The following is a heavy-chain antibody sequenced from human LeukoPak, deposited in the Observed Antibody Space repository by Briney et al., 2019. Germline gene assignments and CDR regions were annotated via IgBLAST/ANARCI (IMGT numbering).Heavy chain of an antibody. CDR3: ARDGITMVRGVFDY. CDR2: IKQDGSEK. Sequence: GGSLRLSCAASGFTFSSYWMSWVRQAPGKGLEWVANIKQDGSEKYYVDSVKGRFTISRDNAKNSLYLQMNSLRAEDTAVYYCARDGITMVRGVFDYWGQGTLVTVSS. J-gene: IGHJ4*02. D-gene: IGHD3-10*01. V-gene: IGHV3-7*01. CDR1: GFTFSSYW.